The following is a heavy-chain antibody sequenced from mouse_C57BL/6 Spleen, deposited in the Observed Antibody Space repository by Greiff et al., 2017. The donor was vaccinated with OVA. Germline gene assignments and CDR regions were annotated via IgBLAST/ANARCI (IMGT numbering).Heavy chain of an antibody. J-gene: IGHJ1*03. Sequence: QVQLQQPGAELVRPGSSVKLSCKASGYTFTSYWMHWVKQRPIQGLEWIGNIDPSDSETHYNQKFKGKATLTVDKSSSTAYMQLSSLTSEDSAVYYCARYHYYGNYWYFDVWGTGTTVTVSS. CDR1: GYTFTSYW. CDR3: ARYHYYGNYWYFDV. D-gene: IGHD2-1*01. CDR2: IDPSDSET. V-gene: IGHV1-52*01.